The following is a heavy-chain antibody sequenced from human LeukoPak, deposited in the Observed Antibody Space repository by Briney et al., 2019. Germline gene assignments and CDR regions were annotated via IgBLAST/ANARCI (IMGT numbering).Heavy chain of an antibody. D-gene: IGHD2-2*01. CDR1: GGSISSDY. Sequence: PSETLSLTCTVSGGSISSDYWSWIRQPPGKGLEWIGYIYYSGSTNYNPSLKSRVTISVETSKNQFSLKLSSVTAADTAVYYCAGEDYALGNAFDIWGQGTMVTVSS. J-gene: IGHJ3*02. CDR3: AGEDYALGNAFDI. V-gene: IGHV4-59*01. CDR2: IYYSGST.